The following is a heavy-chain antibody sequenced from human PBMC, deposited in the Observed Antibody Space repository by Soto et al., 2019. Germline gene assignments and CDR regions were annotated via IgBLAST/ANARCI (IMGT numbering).Heavy chain of an antibody. CDR2: IYYSGNT. CDR1: GGSSVTRSYY. CDR3: ARLPQEYNYYGMDV. Sequence: SETLSFTCTVSGGSSVTRSYYWGWILQPPGRGLEWLGHIYYSGNTYYRPSLKSRVTISVDTSRNQFSLRLSSVTAADTAVYYCARLPQEYNYYGMDVWGQGTTVTVSS. D-gene: IGHD1-1*01. J-gene: IGHJ6*02. V-gene: IGHV4-39*01.